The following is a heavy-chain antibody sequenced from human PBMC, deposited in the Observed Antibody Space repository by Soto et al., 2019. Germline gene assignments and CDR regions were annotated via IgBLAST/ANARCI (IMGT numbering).Heavy chain of an antibody. J-gene: IGHJ6*03. V-gene: IGHV3-23*01. D-gene: IGHD2-15*01. CDR1: GFTFSSYA. CDR3: AKVGGGYYYYYYMDV. Sequence: GGSLRLSCAASGFTFSSYAMSWVRQAQGKGLEWVSAISGSGGSTYYADSVKGRFTISRDNSKNTLYLQMNSLRAEDTAVYYCAKVGGGYYYYYYMDVWGKGTTVTVSS. CDR2: ISGSGGST.